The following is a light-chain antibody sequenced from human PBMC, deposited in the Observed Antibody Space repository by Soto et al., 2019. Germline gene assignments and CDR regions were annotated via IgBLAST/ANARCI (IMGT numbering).Light chain of an antibody. V-gene: IGKV1-5*03. CDR2: KAS. CDR1: QSIVNW. CDR3: QQYNSYPYT. Sequence: DIQMTQSPSTLSTSVGDRVTLTCRASQSIVNWLAWYQQKPGEAPKLLLYKASALQSGVPSRFSGSGSGTEFTLTISSLQPDDFATYYCQQYNSYPYTFGQGTKVDIK. J-gene: IGKJ2*01.